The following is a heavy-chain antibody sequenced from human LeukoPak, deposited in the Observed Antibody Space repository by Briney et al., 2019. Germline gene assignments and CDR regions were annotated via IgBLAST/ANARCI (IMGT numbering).Heavy chain of an antibody. V-gene: IGHV4-4*07. D-gene: IGHD6-13*01. CDR1: GGSISSYH. CDR2: IYTSGRT. CDR3: ARGASSWYHVGPFDY. Sequence: SETLSLTCTVSGGSISSYHWSWIRQPAGKGLEWIGRIYTSGRTNYNPSLKSRVIISVDTSKNQFPLKLSSVTAADTAVYYCARGASSWYHVGPFDYWGQGTLVTVSS. J-gene: IGHJ4*02.